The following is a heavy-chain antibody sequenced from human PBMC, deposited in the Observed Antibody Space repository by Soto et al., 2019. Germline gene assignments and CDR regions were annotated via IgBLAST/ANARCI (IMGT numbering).Heavy chain of an antibody. Sequence: GASLKVSCKAAGDALTSDYLNWVRQTPGQGLEWMGVINPHGGSTKYAQKFQGRITMTRDTSRSTVYMELSSLRSDDTAIYYCARSSGGNFGIIIEGSNWFDPWGQGTLVTVSS. J-gene: IGHJ5*02. V-gene: IGHV1-46*01. CDR3: ARSSGGNFGIIIEGSNWFDP. CDR2: INPHGGST. CDR1: GDALTSDY. D-gene: IGHD3-3*01.